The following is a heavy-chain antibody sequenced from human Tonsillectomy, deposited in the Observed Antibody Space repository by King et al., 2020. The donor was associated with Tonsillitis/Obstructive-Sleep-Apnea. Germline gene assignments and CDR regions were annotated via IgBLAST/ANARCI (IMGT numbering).Heavy chain of an antibody. CDR2: ISGSGRST. CDR1: GFTFSTYA. V-gene: IGHV3-23*04. D-gene: IGHD3-9*01. Sequence: VQLVESGGGLVKPGGSLRLSCAASGFTFSTYAMSWVRQAPGKGLEWVSAISGSGRSTYYADSVKGRFTISRDNSKNTLYLEMSSLRAEDTAVYYCARVDHYDILTCYPFDYWGQGTLVTVSS. J-gene: IGHJ4*02. CDR3: ARVDHYDILTCYPFDY.